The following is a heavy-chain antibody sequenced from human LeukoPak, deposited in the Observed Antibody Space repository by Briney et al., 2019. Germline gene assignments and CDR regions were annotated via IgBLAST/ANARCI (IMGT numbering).Heavy chain of an antibody. CDR3: ARERRGKGFVDY. CDR1: GGSISSGGYY. Sequence: SETLSLTCTVSGGSISSGGYYWRWIRQHPGKGLEWIGYIYYSGSTYYNPSLKSRVTISVDTSKNQFSLKLSSVTAADTAVYYCARERRGKGFVDYWGQGTLVTVSS. CDR2: IYYSGST. D-gene: IGHD3-10*01. J-gene: IGHJ4*02. V-gene: IGHV4-31*03.